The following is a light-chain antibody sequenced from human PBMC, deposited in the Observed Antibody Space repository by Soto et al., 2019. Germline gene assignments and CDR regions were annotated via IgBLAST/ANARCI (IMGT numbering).Light chain of an antibody. CDR2: NVS. Sequence: QSALTQPASVSGSRGQSITISCTGTSSDVGGYKYVSWYQQHPGKAPKLMIYNVSNRPSGVSNRFSGSKSGNTSYLTISGLQSEDEAYDSCSSYTSSSTLLYVFGTGTKVTVL. J-gene: IGLJ1*01. CDR3: SSYTSSSTLLYV. CDR1: SSDVGGYKY. V-gene: IGLV2-14*01.